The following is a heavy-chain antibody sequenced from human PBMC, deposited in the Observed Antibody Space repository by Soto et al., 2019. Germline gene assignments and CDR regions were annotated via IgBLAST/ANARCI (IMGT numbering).Heavy chain of an antibody. CDR1: GYTFTSYG. CDR2: INAANGDT. CDR3: VGTRVSGTGIGWFDP. D-gene: IGHD1-1*01. V-gene: IGHV1-3*01. J-gene: IGHJ5*02. Sequence: ASVKVSCKASGYTFTSYGIHWVRQAPGQRLEWMGWINAANGDTKYSPKFQGRVTITRDTSASTAYMELSSLRSEDTAVYYCVGTRVSGTGIGWFDPWGQGTRGTVSS.